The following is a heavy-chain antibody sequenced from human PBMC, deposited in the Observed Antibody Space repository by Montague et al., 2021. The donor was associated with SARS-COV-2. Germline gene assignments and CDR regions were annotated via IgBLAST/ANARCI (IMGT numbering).Heavy chain of an antibody. D-gene: IGHD3-10*02. V-gene: IGHV3-33*08. CDR3: ASMLTEGFDY. J-gene: IGHJ4*02. Sequence: SLRLSCAASGFIFSTYTMHWVRQAPGKGLEWVAVIWYDGSNKYYADSVKGRFTISRDNSKNTLYLQMNSLRAEDTAVYYCASMLTEGFDYWGQGTLVTVSS. CDR1: GFIFSTYT. CDR2: IWYDGSNK.